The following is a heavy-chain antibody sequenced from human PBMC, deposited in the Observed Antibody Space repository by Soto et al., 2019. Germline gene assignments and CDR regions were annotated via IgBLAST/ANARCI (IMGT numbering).Heavy chain of an antibody. D-gene: IGHD6-13*01. CDR3: ATLVNSSWYDWFDP. V-gene: IGHV4-34*01. CDR1: GGSFNGYY. Sequence: SETLSLTCAVYGGSFNGYYWSWIRQPPGKGLEWIGEINHSGSTNYNPSLKSRVTISVDTSKNQFSLMLSSVTAADTAVYYCATLVNSSWYDWFDPWGQGTLVTVYS. CDR2: INHSGST. J-gene: IGHJ5*02.